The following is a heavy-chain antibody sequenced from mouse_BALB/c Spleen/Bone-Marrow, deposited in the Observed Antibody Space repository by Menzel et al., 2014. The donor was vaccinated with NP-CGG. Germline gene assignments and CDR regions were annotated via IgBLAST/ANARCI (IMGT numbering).Heavy chain of an antibody. V-gene: IGHV1S41*01. CDR1: GYTFTSYW. CDR2: FAPGSGGI. D-gene: IGHD2-14*01. J-gene: IGHJ1*01. CDR3: AREGYRYGNWYFDD. Sequence: DLVNSGASVKLSCKASGYTFTSYWINWIKQRPGQGLEWIGRFAPGSGGIYYSEIFKGRATLTVDTSSSTAYIQLSSLSSEDSAVYFCAREGYRYGNWYFDDWGQGTTVTASS.